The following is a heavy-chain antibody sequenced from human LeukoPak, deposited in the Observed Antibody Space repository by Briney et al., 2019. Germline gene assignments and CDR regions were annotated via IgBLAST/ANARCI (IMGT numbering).Heavy chain of an antibody. CDR1: GASISSFY. CDR3: ARHEPGVARHPFDI. CDR2: SYFSGST. Sequence: SETLSLTCTVSGASISSFYWSWIRQPPGKGLEWIGYSYFSGSTKYNPSLESRITMSLDTSKSHFSLKLSSVTAADTAVYYCARHEPGVARHPFDIWGQGTMVTVSS. V-gene: IGHV4-59*08. J-gene: IGHJ3*02. D-gene: IGHD3-10*01.